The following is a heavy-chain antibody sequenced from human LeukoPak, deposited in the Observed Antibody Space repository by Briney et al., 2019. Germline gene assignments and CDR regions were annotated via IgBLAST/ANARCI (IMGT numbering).Heavy chain of an antibody. CDR3: ASGEGRYCRGGSCLDY. Sequence: ASVKVSCKASGYTFTGYYMHWVRQAPGQGLEWMGWINPNSGGTNYAQKFQGRVTMTRDTSISTAYMELSRLRSDDTAVYYCASGEGRYCRGGSCLDYWGQGTLVTVSS. D-gene: IGHD2-15*01. CDR2: INPNSGGT. CDR1: GYTFTGYY. J-gene: IGHJ4*02. V-gene: IGHV1-2*02.